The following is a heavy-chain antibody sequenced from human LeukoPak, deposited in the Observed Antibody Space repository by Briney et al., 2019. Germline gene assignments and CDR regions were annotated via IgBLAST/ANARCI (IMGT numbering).Heavy chain of an antibody. J-gene: IGHJ6*02. CDR1: GYTFTSYG. D-gene: IGHD1-7*01. CDR2: ISAYSGNT. Sequence: GASVKVSCKASGYTFTSYGISWVRQAPGQGLEWMGWISAYSGNTDYAQKVQGRVTMTTDTSTSTAYMELRSLRSDDTAVYYCARHGRWELTYYYYYGMDVWGQGTTVTVSS. V-gene: IGHV1-18*01. CDR3: ARHGRWELTYYYYYGMDV.